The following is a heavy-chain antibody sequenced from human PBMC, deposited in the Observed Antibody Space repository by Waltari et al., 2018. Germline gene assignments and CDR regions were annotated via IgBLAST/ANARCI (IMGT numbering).Heavy chain of an antibody. V-gene: IGHV1-69*05. J-gene: IGHJ6*02. CDR2: IIPIFGTA. CDR3: ARCYNDRGEFGYYYGMDV. Sequence: QVQLVQSGAEVKKPGSSVKVSCKASGGTFSSYAISWVRQAPGQGLEWMGGIIPIFGTANYAQKFQGGVKITTDESTSTAYMELSSLRSEDTAVYYCARCYNDRGEFGYYYGMDVWGQGTTVTVSS. CDR1: GGTFSSYA. D-gene: IGHD3-22*01.